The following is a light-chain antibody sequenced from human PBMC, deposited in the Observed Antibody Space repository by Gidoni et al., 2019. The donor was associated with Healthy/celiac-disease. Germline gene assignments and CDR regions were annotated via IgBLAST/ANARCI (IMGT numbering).Light chain of an antibody. J-gene: IGKJ1*01. CDR1: QSVSSSY. CDR3: QQYGSSPPT. Sequence: VLPQSPGTLSSSPGERATLSCRASQSVSSSYLAWYQQKPGQAPRLLIYGASSRATGIPDRFSGSGSGTDFTLTISRLEPEDFAVYYCQQYGSSPPTFGQGTKVEIK. V-gene: IGKV3-20*01. CDR2: GAS.